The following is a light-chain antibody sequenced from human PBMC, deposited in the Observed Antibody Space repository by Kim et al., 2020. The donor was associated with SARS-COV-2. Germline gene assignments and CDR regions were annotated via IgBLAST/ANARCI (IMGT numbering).Light chain of an antibody. J-gene: IGKJ2*01. CDR3: QQYGTSPYT. CDR2: AAS. Sequence: EIVLTQSPGTLSLSPGERATLSCRASQSLYSSYLAWYQQRPGQAPRLLIFAASSRATGIPDRFSGRGSGTDFTLTISRLEPEDFAVYYCQQYGTSPYTFGQGTKREIK. V-gene: IGKV3-20*01. CDR1: QSLYSSY.